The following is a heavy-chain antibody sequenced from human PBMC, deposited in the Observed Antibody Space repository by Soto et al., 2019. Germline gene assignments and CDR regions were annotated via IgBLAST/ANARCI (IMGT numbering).Heavy chain of an antibody. D-gene: IGHD7-27*01. J-gene: IGHJ5*02. Sequence: QVQLVQSGAEVKKPGASVKVSCKASGYTFTSYDINWVRQATGQGLEWMGWMNPNSGNTGYAQKFQGRVTMTRNTSISTADMELRSLRSEDTAVYYCARRVLLGYWFDAWGQGTLVTVSS. CDR2: MNPNSGNT. CDR1: GYTFTSYD. CDR3: ARRVLLGYWFDA. V-gene: IGHV1-8*01.